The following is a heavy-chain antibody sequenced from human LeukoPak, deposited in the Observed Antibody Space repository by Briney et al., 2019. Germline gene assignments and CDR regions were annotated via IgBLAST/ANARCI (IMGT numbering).Heavy chain of an antibody. CDR1: GYTFTCYS. D-gene: IGHD3-9*01. Sequence: ASVKVSCKGFGYTFTCYSIHWVRQAPGQGLEWMGWINPNSGGTKYAQKFQDRVTMTRDTSISTAYMELSSLTSDDTAVYYCARLHDIPSKFPWGQGTQVTVSS. J-gene: IGHJ5*02. CDR2: INPNSGGT. CDR3: ARLHDIPSKFP. V-gene: IGHV1-2*02.